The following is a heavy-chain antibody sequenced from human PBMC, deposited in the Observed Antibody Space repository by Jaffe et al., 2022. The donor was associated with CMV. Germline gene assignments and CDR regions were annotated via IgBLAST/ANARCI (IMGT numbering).Heavy chain of an antibody. V-gene: IGHV4-4*02. CDR1: GASISSSDW. CDR3: ARDRRYSGSERWDYFDY. CDR2: IYHRGST. Sequence: QVQLHESGPRLVKPSGTLSLTCVVSGASISSSDWWTWLRQPPGKGLEWIGEIYHRGSTNYNASLKSRLSISVDKSENKFSLTLDSVTAADTAVYYCARDRRYSGSERWDYFDYWGQGILVSVSS. J-gene: IGHJ4*02. D-gene: IGHD3-10*01.